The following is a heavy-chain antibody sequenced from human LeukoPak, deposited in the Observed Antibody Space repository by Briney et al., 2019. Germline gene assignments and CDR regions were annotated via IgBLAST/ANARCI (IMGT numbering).Heavy chain of an antibody. CDR3: ARVAPYYYDSSGALDI. Sequence: PGGSLRLSCAASGFTFSSYAMHWVRQAPGKGLEWVAVISYDGSNKYYADSVKGRFTISRDNSKNTLYLQMNSLRAEDTAVYYCARVAPYYYDSSGALDIWGQGTMVTVSS. CDR1: GFTFSSYA. CDR2: ISYDGSNK. V-gene: IGHV3-30-3*01. D-gene: IGHD3-22*01. J-gene: IGHJ3*02.